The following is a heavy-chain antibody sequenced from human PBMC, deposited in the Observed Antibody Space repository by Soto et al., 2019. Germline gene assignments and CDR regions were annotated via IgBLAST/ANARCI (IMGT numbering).Heavy chain of an antibody. D-gene: IGHD6-6*01. CDR1: GGSFSGYY. CDR2: INHSGST. Sequence: SETLSLTCAVYGGSFSGYYWSWIRQPPGKGLEWIGEINHSGSTNYNPSLKSRVTISVDTSKNQFSLKLSSVTAADTAVYYCARGGLAARPRSYYYMDVWGKGTTVTVSS. J-gene: IGHJ6*03. V-gene: IGHV4-34*01. CDR3: ARGGLAARPRSYYYMDV.